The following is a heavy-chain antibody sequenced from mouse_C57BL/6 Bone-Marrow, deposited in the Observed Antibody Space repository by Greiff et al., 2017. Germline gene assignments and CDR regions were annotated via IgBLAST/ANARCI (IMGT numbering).Heavy chain of an antibody. V-gene: IGHV1-7*01. CDR1: GYTFTSYW. J-gene: IGHJ4*01. Sequence: QLQLKESGAELAKPGASVKLSCKASGYTFTSYWMHWVKQRPGQGLEWIGYINPSSGYTKYNQKFKDKATLTADKSSSTAYMQLSSLTYEDSADYYCARSYYSNFYYSMDYWCQGTSVTVSS. CDR3: ARSYYSNFYYSMDY. D-gene: IGHD2-5*01. CDR2: INPSSGYT.